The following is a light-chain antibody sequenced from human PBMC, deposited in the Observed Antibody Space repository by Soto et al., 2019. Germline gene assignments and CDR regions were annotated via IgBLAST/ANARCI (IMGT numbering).Light chain of an antibody. CDR3: SSFTSSSTFV. J-gene: IGLJ1*01. CDR1: SSDVGGYNY. V-gene: IGLV2-14*01. Sequence: QSALTQPASVSGSPGQSITIAFTGTSSDVGGYNYVSWYQQNPGKAPKLMVHEVSNRPSGVSNRFSGSKSGNTASLTISGLQAEDEADYYCSSFTSSSTFVFGTGTKVTVL. CDR2: EVS.